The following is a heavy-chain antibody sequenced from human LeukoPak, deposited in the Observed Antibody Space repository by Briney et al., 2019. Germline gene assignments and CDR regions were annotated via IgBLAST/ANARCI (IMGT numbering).Heavy chain of an antibody. D-gene: IGHD3-10*01. CDR3: AKRGVVIRVILVGFHKEAYYFDS. Sequence: GGSLRLSCAVSGITLTNYGMSWVRQAPGKGLEWVAGIRGSGGGTYYADSVKGRFTISRDNPKNTLYLQMNSLRAEDTAVYFCAKRGVVIRVILVGFHKEAYYFDSWGQGALVTVSS. CDR2: IRGSGGGT. J-gene: IGHJ4*02. V-gene: IGHV3-23*01. CDR1: GITLTNYG.